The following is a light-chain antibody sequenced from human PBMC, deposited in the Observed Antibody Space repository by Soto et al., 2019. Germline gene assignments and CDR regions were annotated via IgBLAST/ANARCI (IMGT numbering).Light chain of an antibody. Sequence: QSVLTQPPSVSGAPGQRVTISCTGSSSNIGADYDVHWYQHLPGTAPKLLIFGNNNRPSGVPDRFSGSRSGTSASLAVTGLQAEDEADYYCQSYDSSLSGSYVFGTGTKPPS. CDR2: GNN. J-gene: IGLJ1*01. CDR1: SSNIGADYD. CDR3: QSYDSSLSGSYV. V-gene: IGLV1-40*01.